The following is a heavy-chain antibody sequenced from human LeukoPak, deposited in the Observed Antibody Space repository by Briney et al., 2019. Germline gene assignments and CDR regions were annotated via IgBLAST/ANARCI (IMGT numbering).Heavy chain of an antibody. V-gene: IGHV1-18*01. J-gene: IGHJ5*02. D-gene: IGHD3-22*01. CDR1: GYSFSSYG. Sequence: ASVNVSCKASGYSFSSYGISWVRQAPGQGLEWMAWISAYNGDTNFAQKFQGRVTITRDTSASTAYMELSSLRSEDTAVYYCARSSDYYDSSGYYNWFDPWGQGTLVTVSS. CDR2: ISAYNGDT. CDR3: ARSSDYYDSSGYYNWFDP.